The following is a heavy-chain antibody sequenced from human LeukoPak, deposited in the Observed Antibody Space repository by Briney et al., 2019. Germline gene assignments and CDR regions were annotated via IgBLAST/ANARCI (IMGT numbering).Heavy chain of an antibody. CDR3: AKDRVSPGFNWFDP. D-gene: IGHD2/OR15-2a*01. J-gene: IGHJ5*02. V-gene: IGHV3-23*01. CDR1: GVIISSYA. CDR2: INGRGDNT. Sequence: GGSLRLSCAASGVIISSYAMSWVRQAPGKGLEWVSAINGRGDNTYYADFVKGRFTISRDNFKSTVYLQMNRLRTEDTAVYYCAKDRVSPGFNWFDPWGQGTLVTVSS.